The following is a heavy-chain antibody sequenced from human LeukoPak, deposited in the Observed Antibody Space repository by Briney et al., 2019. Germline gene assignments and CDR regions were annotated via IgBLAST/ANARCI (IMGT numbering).Heavy chain of an antibody. CDR1: GYTFTGYY. CDR2: INPNSGGT. Sequence: ASVKVSCKASGYTFTGYYMHWVRQAPGQGLEWMGWINPNSGGTNYVQKFQGRVTMTRDTSISTAYMELSRLRSDDTAVYYCARDPLYYDFWSGYYLWGQGTLVTVSS. J-gene: IGHJ4*02. D-gene: IGHD3-3*01. CDR3: ARDPLYYDFWSGYYL. V-gene: IGHV1-2*02.